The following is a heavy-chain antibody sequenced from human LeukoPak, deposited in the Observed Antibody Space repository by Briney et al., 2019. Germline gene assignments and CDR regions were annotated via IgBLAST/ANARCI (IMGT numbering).Heavy chain of an antibody. CDR2: IYYSGNT. J-gene: IGHJ4*02. CDR3: AREVGAAVYFDY. CDR1: GGSISSSNW. D-gene: IGHD6-13*01. Sequence: QPSETLSLTCAVSGGSISSSNWWSWVRQPPGKGLEWIGQIYYSGNTNYNPSLKSRVTISVDKSKNQFSLKLSSVTAADTAVYYCAREVGAAVYFDYWGQGTLVTVSS. V-gene: IGHV4-4*02.